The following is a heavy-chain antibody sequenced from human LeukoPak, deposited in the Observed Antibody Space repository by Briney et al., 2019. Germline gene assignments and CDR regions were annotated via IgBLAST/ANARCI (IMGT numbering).Heavy chain of an antibody. D-gene: IGHD6-19*01. CDR1: GFTFSSCS. CDR3: ARDGIAVAGTRGPLGYYYGMDV. Sequence: KSGGSLRLSCAASGFTFSSCSMNWVRQAPGKGLEWVSYISSSSSTIYYADSVKGRFTISRDNAKNSLYLQMNSLRAEDTAVYYCARDGIAVAGTRGPLGYYYGMDVWGQGTTVTVSS. J-gene: IGHJ6*02. V-gene: IGHV3-48*04. CDR2: ISSSSSTI.